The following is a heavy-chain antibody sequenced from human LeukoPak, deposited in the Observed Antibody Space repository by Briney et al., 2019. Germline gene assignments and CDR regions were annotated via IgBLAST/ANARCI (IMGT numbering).Heavy chain of an antibody. CDR1: GFTFSSYA. CDR3: ARDSSGRTPEFDY. J-gene: IGHJ4*02. D-gene: IGHD6-19*01. CDR2: IKQDGSEK. V-gene: IGHV3-7*01. Sequence: GGSLRLSCAASGFTFSSYAMSWVRQAPGKGLEWVANIKQDGSEKYCVDSVKGRFTISRDNAKNSLYLQMNSLRAEDTAVYYCARDSSGRTPEFDYWGQGTLVTVSS.